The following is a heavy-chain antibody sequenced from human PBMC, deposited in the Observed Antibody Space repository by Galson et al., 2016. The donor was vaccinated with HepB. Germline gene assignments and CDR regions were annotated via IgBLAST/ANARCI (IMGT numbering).Heavy chain of an antibody. D-gene: IGHD4-17*01. CDR2: ISGSSSSI. J-gene: IGHJ6*02. CDR1: GFTFSSYA. CDR3: AKSAGRAVTTLDYYYGMDV. Sequence: SLRLSCAASGFTFSSYAMNWVRQAPGKGLEWVSIISGSSSSIYYADSMKGRFTVSRDNSKNTLFLQMNSLRAEDTAVYYCAKSAGRAVTTLDYYYGMDVWGQGTTVIVSS. V-gene: IGHV3-23*01.